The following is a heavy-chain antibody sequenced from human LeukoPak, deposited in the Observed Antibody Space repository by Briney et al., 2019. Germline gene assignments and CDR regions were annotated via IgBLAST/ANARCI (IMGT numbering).Heavy chain of an antibody. CDR2: IYYSGST. CDR1: GSSISSYY. D-gene: IGHD4-17*01. V-gene: IGHV4-59*06. CDR3: ASFDYGDYGDY. J-gene: IGHJ4*02. Sequence: SETLSLTCTVSGSSISSYYWSWIRQHPGQGLEWIGYIYYSGSTYYNPSLKSRVTISVDTSKNQFSLKMGSVAAAGTAVYYCASFDYGDYGDYWGQGTLVTVDS.